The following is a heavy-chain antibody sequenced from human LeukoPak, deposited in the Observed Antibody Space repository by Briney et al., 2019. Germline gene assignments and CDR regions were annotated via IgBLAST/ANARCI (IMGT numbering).Heavy chain of an antibody. D-gene: IGHD3-3*01. CDR1: GGTFSSYA. J-gene: IGHJ6*02. CDR2: IIPIFGIA. Sequence: ASVKVSCKASGGTFSSYAISWVRQAPGQGLEWMGRIIPIFGIANYAQKFQGRVTITADKPTSTAYMELSSLRSEDTAVYYCARIGVPSVVYYYGMDVWGQGTTVTVSS. V-gene: IGHV1-69*04. CDR3: ARIGVPSVVYYYGMDV.